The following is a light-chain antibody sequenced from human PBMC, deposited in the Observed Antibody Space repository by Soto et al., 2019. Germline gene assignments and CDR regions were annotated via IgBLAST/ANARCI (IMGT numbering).Light chain of an antibody. CDR2: SSN. CDR3: AAWDDKLRGPL. Sequence: QSVLIQPPSASGTPGQRVTISCSGSSSNLGSYYVYWYQRLPGTAPKLLIYSSNQRPSGVPDRFSGSKSGTSASLAISGLRSEDEADYYCAAWDDKLRGPLFGGGTKLTVL. V-gene: IGLV1-47*02. J-gene: IGLJ2*01. CDR1: SSNLGSYY.